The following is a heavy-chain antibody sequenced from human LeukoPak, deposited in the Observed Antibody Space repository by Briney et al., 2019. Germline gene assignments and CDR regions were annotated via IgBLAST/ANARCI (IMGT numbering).Heavy chain of an antibody. D-gene: IGHD6-19*01. CDR1: GYTFTGYF. CDR2: INPNNGDT. V-gene: IGHV1-2*02. Sequence: ASVKVSCKASGYTFTGYFMHWVRQVPGQGLEWMGWINPNNGDTKYAQKFQGGVTMTRDTSISTVYMELSRLRSDDTAVYYCTRASSGWFWFDPWGQGTLVTVSS. CDR3: TRASSGWFWFDP. J-gene: IGHJ5*02.